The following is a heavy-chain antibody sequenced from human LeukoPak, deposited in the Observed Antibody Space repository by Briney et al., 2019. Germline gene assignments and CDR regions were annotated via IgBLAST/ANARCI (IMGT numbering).Heavy chain of an antibody. D-gene: IGHD6-19*01. Sequence: ASVILFCNVSGYTFTSYYMHWVRQAPGQGLVWMGIIKPSGGSTSYAQKFQGRVTMTRDTSTSRVYMELSSLRSEDTAVYYCARVGRGWNAFDIWGQGTMVTVSS. J-gene: IGHJ3*02. CDR3: ARVGRGWNAFDI. V-gene: IGHV1-46*01. CDR2: IKPSGGST. CDR1: GYTFTSYY.